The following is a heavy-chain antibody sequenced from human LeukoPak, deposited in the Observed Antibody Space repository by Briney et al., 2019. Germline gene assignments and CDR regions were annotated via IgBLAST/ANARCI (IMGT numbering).Heavy chain of an antibody. D-gene: IGHD7-27*01. CDR1: GFTFSSYA. CDR3: AKKLGAYYHFAMDV. CDR2: ISGSGVSI. J-gene: IGHJ6*02. Sequence: GGSLRLSCAPSGFTFSSYAMSWVRQAPGKGLEWVATISGSGVSIYYAGSVEGRFTISRDNSKNTVYLQMSSLRVEDTAIFYCAKKLGAYYHFAMDVWGQGTTVTVSS. V-gene: IGHV3-23*01.